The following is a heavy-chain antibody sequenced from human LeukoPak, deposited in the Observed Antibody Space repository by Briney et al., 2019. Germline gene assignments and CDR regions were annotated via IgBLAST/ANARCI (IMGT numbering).Heavy chain of an antibody. Sequence: SHTLSLTCAISGYSVTSNSAAWNWIRHSPSRGLEWLGRTYCGYKWYNEYAVSVISRITINPDTSKNQVSLQLNSVTPEDTAVYYCARDEGSSRWNPYYFDYWGQGTLVTVSS. V-gene: IGHV6-1*01. CDR2: TYCGYKWYN. CDR3: ARDEGSSRWNPYYFDY. CDR1: GYSVTSNSAA. J-gene: IGHJ4*02. D-gene: IGHD6-13*01.